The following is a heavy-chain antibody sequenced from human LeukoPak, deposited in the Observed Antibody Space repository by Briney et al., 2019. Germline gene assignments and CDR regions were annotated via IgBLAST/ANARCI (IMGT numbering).Heavy chain of an antibody. J-gene: IGHJ3*02. Sequence: GGSLRLSCAAAGFTVKTYWMHWVRQDPGKGRGWVSRINSDGSNTDYADSVKGRFTISRDNAKNTLFLQMTSLRAEDTAVYYCGRDRLGRSHAFDIWGQGTMVTVSS. D-gene: IGHD1-26*01. CDR3: GRDRLGRSHAFDI. V-gene: IGHV3-74*01. CDR2: INSDGSNT. CDR1: GFTVKTYW.